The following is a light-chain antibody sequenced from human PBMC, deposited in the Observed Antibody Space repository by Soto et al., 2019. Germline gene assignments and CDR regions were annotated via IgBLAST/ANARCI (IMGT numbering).Light chain of an antibody. V-gene: IGKV3-20*01. Sequence: EIVLTQSPGTLSLSPGERATLSCRASQSVSSSYLAWYQQKPGQAPRLLIYGASSRATGIPDRFSGSGSGTDFTLTISRLEPEDFAVYYCQQYGSSFGGGTKGEIK. CDR3: QQYGSS. CDR1: QSVSSSY. J-gene: IGKJ4*01. CDR2: GAS.